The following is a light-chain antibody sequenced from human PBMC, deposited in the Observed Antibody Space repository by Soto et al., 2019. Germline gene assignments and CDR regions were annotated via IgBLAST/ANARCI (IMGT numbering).Light chain of an antibody. J-gene: IGKJ1*01. CDR2: AAS. Sequence: EIVMTQSPATLSVSPGERATLSCRASQSVTSNLAWYQKKPGQAPRLLIYAASTRATGIPARFSGSGSGTDFTLTISSLQSEDFAVYYCQQYDNWWTFGKGTRVEIK. CDR3: QQYDNWWT. V-gene: IGKV3-15*01. CDR1: QSVTSN.